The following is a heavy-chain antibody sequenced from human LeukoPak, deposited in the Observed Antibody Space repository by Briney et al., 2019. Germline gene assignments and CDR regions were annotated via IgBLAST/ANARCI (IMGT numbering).Heavy chain of an antibody. CDR1: GFTFSIAW. CDR2: IKNKIASGTT. Sequence: GGSLRLSCAASGFTFSIAWMNWVRQAPGKGLEWVGRIKNKIASGTTDYAAPVKGRFTISRDDSKNTLFLQMNSLKTEDTAMYYCTTNDAFDIWGQGTMVTVSS. J-gene: IGHJ3*02. V-gene: IGHV3-15*01. CDR3: TTNDAFDI.